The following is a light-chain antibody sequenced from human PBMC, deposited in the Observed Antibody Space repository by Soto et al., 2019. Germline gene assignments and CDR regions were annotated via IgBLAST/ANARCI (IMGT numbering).Light chain of an antibody. J-gene: IGKJ3*01. V-gene: IGKV3-20*01. Sequence: EIVLTQSPGTQSLSPGERATLSCRASESVSHNYLAWYQQKPGQAPRLLIYGVSYRATGIPDRFSGSGSGTDFTLTISRLEPEDFAVYYCQHYSYSRYFSFGPGTKVEIK. CDR3: QHYSYSRYFS. CDR1: ESVSHNY. CDR2: GVS.